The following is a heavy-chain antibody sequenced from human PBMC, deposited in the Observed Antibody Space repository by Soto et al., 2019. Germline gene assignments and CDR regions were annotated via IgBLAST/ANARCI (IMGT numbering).Heavy chain of an antibody. CDR3: ARGSRWPVTRYFDL. CDR1: GGSFSGYY. V-gene: IGHV4-34*01. Sequence: QVQLQQWGAGLLKPSETLSLTCAVYGGSFSGYYWSWIRQPPGKGLEWIGEINHSGSTNYNPSLKSRVTISVDTSKNQFSLKLSSATAADTAVYYCARGSRWPVTRYFDLWGRGTLDTVSS. J-gene: IGHJ2*01. CDR2: INHSGST.